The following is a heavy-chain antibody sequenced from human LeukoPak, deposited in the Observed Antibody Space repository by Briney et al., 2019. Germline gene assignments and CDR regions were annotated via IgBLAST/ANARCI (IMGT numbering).Heavy chain of an antibody. J-gene: IGHJ6*03. D-gene: IGHD5-18*01. Sequence: ASVKVSCKASGYTFTSYDINWVRQATGQGLEWTGWMNPNSGNTGYAQKFQGRVTMTRNTSISTAYMELSSLRSEDTAVYYCASAGYSYGYYYYMDVWGKGTTVTVSS. CDR1: GYTFTSYD. V-gene: IGHV1-8*01. CDR3: ASAGYSYGYYYYMDV. CDR2: MNPNSGNT.